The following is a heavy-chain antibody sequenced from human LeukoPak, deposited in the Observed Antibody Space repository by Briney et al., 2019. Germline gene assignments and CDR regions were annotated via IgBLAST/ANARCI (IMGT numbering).Heavy chain of an antibody. CDR3: ARSELLWFGGVNSGFDY. CDR1: GGSVSSYY. CDR2: VYYSGST. D-gene: IGHD3-10*01. J-gene: IGHJ4*02. Sequence: NASETLSLTCTVSGGSVSSYYWSWIRQPPGKGLEWIGYVYYSGSTNYNPSLKSRVTISIDMSRTQFSLKLSSVTAADTAVYYCARSELLWFGGVNSGFDYWGQGTLVTVSS. V-gene: IGHV4-59*02.